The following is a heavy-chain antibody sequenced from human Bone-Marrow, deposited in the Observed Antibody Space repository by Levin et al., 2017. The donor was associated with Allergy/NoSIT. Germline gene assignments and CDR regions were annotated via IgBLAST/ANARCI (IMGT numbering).Heavy chain of an antibody. Sequence: GGSLRLSCAASGFNFASYGMNWVRQAPGKGLEWVSSISGTGRHIYLADSLKGRFTISRDNAKNSLSLQMNNLRVEDTAVLYCAKDEGPFSSSFAFDCWGQGALVTVSS. CDR1: GFNFASYG. V-gene: IGHV3-21*01. CDR2: ISGTGRHI. CDR3: AKDEGPFSSSFAFDC. J-gene: IGHJ4*02. D-gene: IGHD2-2*01.